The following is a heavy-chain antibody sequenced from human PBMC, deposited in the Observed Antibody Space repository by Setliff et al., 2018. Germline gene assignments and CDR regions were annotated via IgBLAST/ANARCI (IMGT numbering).Heavy chain of an antibody. CDR1: GGSISSSSYY. CDR3: ARQGSGYDFWSGYYRPDAFDI. J-gene: IGHJ3*02. CDR2: IYYSGST. Sequence: SETLSLTCTVSGGSISSSSYYWGWIRQPPGKGLEWIGSIYYSGSTYYNPSLKSRVTISVDTSKNQFSLKLSSVTAADTAVYYCARQGSGYDFWSGYYRPDAFDIWGQGTMVTVS. V-gene: IGHV4-39*01. D-gene: IGHD3-3*01.